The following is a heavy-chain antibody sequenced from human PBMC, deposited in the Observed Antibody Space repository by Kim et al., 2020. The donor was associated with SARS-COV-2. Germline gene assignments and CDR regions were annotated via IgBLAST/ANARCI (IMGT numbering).Heavy chain of an antibody. CDR1: GGSFSGYY. J-gene: IGHJ4*02. CDR3: AISPETFGLGSVDY. Sequence: SETLSLTCAVYGGSFSGYYWSWIRQPPGKGLEWIGEINHSGSTNYNPPLKSRVTISVDTSTNQFSLKLSSVTAADTAVYYCAISPETFGLGSVDYWGQGTLVTVSS. D-gene: IGHD3-10*01. CDR2: INHSGST. V-gene: IGHV4-34*01.